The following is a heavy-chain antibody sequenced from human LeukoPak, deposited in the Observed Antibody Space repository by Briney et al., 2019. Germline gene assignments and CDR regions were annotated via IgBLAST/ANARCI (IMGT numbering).Heavy chain of an antibody. J-gene: IGHJ5*02. CDR2: IYYSGST. CDR3: ARGFSYHFDH. V-gene: IGHV4-59*11. CDR1: GASISSHY. Sequence: SETLSLTCTVSGASISSHYWSWIRQPPGKGLEWIGCIYYSGSTNYNPSLKSRVTISVDTSKNQFSLKLSSVTAADTAVYYCARGFSYHFDHWGQGTLVTVSS. D-gene: IGHD2-2*01.